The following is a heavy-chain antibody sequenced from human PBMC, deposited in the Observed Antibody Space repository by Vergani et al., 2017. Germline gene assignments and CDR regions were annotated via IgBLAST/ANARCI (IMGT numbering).Heavy chain of an antibody. V-gene: IGHV1-46*03. J-gene: IGHJ4*02. CDR1: GYPFSNYY. Sequence: QVQVVQSGAEVKKSGASGKVSCKTSGYPFSNYYMHWVRQAPGQGLEWMGIINPSGGHTNYAQKFQGRVTMTRDTSTSTVYMELSSLRSEDTAIYYCARGDYGILTGYRYWGQGTLVTVSA. D-gene: IGHD3-9*01. CDR2: INPSGGHT. CDR3: ARGDYGILTGYRY.